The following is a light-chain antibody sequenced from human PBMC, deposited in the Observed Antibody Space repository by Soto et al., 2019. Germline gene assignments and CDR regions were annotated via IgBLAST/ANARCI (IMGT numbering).Light chain of an antibody. J-gene: IGLJ3*02. CDR2: GNS. Sequence: QSVLTQPPSVSGAPGQRGTISCTGSSSNIGAGYDVHWYQQLPGTAPKPLIYGNSNRPSGVPDRFPGSKSGTSASLAIPGLQAEDGADYYFQSYDSSLSALFGGGTKLTVL. CDR1: SSNIGAGYD. CDR3: QSYDSSLSAL. V-gene: IGLV1-40*01.